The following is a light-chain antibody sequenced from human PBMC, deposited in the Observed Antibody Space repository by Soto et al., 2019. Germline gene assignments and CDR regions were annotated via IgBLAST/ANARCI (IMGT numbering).Light chain of an antibody. CDR3: AAWDDSLNGSYVV. J-gene: IGLJ2*01. CDR2: SNN. CDR1: SSNIGSNT. Sequence: QSVLTQPPSASGTPGQRVTISCSGSSSNIGSNTVNWYQQLPGTAPKLLIYSNNQRPSGVPDRFSGSKYGTSASLAISGLQSEDEADYYCAAWDDSLNGSYVVFGGGTKVTVL. V-gene: IGLV1-44*01.